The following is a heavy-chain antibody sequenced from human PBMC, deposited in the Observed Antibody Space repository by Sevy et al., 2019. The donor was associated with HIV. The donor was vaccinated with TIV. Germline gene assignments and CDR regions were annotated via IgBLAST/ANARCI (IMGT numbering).Heavy chain of an antibody. J-gene: IGHJ5*02. Sequence: ASVKVSCKASGGTFNRYAISWVRQAPGHGLEWLGGIIPNFGTTNYAQKFQGRVTITADESTSTAYMEVSSLRSEDTAVYYCARLTVAGLGGWFDPWGHGTLVTVSS. CDR1: GGTFNRYA. V-gene: IGHV1-69*13. CDR3: ARLTVAGLGGWFDP. CDR2: IIPNFGTT. D-gene: IGHD6-19*01.